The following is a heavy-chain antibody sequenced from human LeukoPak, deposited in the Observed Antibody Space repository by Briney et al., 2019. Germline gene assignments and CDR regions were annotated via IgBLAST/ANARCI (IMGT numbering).Heavy chain of an antibody. V-gene: IGHV1-2*02. J-gene: IGHJ4*02. CDR2: INPNSGGT. D-gene: IGHD2-21*01. CDR3: AGASCGGDCSFDY. Sequence: ASVKVSCKASGGTFSSYAISWVRQAPGQGLEWMGWINPNSGGTNYAQKFQGRVTMTRDTSISTAYMELSRLRSDDTAVYYCAGASCGGDCSFDYWGQGTLVTVSS. CDR1: GGTFSSYA.